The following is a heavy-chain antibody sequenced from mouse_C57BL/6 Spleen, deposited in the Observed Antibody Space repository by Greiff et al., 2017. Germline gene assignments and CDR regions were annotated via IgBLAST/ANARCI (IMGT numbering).Heavy chain of an antibody. Sequence: VQLQQPGAELVKPGASVKLSCKASGYTFTSYWMHWVKQRPGQGLEWIGMIHPNSGSTNYNEKFKSKATLTVDKSSSTAYMQLSSLTSEDSAVYYCARASQLNWYFDVWGTGTTVTVSS. D-gene: IGHD4-1*02. CDR2: IHPNSGST. CDR3: ARASQLNWYFDV. J-gene: IGHJ1*03. V-gene: IGHV1-64*01. CDR1: GYTFTSYW.